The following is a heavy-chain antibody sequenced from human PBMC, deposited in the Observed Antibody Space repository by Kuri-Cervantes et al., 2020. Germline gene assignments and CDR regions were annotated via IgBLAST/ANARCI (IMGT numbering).Heavy chain of an antibody. J-gene: IGHJ4*02. Sequence: GESLKISCAASGFTFSDHYIDWVRQAPGKGLEWVGRTRNKAISYSTEYAASVKGRFTISRDDSKTSLYLQMNSLKSEDTAVYFCARGAYGGRGPGDFFDYWGQGTLVTVSS. V-gene: IGHV3-72*01. CDR3: ARGAYGGRGPGDFFDY. CDR1: GFTFSDHY. D-gene: IGHD4-23*01. CDR2: TRNKAISYST.